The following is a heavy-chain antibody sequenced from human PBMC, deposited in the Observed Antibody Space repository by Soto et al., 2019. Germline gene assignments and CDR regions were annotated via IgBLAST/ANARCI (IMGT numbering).Heavy chain of an antibody. Sequence: PGGFLRLSCAEAGFIFCNYVMHWVRQAPGKGLEWVAVIWYDGSNEYYAESVKGRFTISKDNSKNTLYLQMNSLRAEDTAVYYCARDDIPGRAVATYGMDVWGQGT. CDR3: ARDDIPGRAVATYGMDV. CDR1: GFIFCNYV. V-gene: IGHV3-33*01. J-gene: IGHJ6*02. D-gene: IGHD6-19*01. CDR2: IWYDGSNE.